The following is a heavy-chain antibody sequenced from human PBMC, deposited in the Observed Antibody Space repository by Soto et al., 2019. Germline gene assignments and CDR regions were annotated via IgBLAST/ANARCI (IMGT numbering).Heavy chain of an antibody. D-gene: IGHD7-27*01. J-gene: IGHJ4*02. V-gene: IGHV3-23*01. CDR3: AKGWGDY. Sequence: EVQLLESGGGLVQPGGSLRLSCAASGFTFSSYTMSWVRQGPGKGLEWVSGISSSGDSTVYADSVKGRFTISRDNFKNTLYLQMNSLRAEDTAVYYCAKGWGDYWGQGTPVTVSS. CDR1: GFTFSSYT. CDR2: ISSSGDST.